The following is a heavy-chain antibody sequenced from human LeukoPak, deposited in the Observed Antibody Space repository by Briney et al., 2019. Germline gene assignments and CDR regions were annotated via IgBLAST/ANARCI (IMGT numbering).Heavy chain of an antibody. Sequence: SETLSLTCTVSGGSISSSSYYWGWIRQPPGKGLEWIGSIYYSGSTYYNPSLKSRVTMSVDTSKNQFSLKLSSVTAADTAVYYCARDREQLAGGDNWFDPWGQGTLVTVSS. J-gene: IGHJ5*02. CDR3: ARDREQLAGGDNWFDP. CDR2: IYYSGST. V-gene: IGHV4-39*07. CDR1: GGSISSSSYY. D-gene: IGHD6-6*01.